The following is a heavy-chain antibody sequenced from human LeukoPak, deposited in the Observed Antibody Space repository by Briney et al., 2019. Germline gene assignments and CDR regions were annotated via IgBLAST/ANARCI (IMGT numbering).Heavy chain of an antibody. CDR2: IKQDGSEK. J-gene: IGHJ6*02. CDR1: GFTFSSYW. D-gene: IGHD3-9*01. CDR3: ARSHFTISSYYGMDV. Sequence: GGSLRLSCAASGFTFSSYWMSWVRQAPGKGLEWVANIKQDGSEKYYVDSVKGRFTISRDNAKNSLYLQMNSLRAEDTAVYYCARSHFTISSYYGMDVWGQGTTVTVSS. V-gene: IGHV3-7*01.